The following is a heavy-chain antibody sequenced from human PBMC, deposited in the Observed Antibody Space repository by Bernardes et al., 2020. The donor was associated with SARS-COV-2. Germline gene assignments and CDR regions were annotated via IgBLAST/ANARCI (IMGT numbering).Heavy chain of an antibody. Sequence: GSLRLSCAASGFTFSSYAMSWVRQAPGKGLEWVSAISGSGGSTYYADSVKGRFTISRDNSKNTLYLQMNSLRAEDTAVYYCAKTGSLYCSSTSCYQKIGEYFQHWGQGTLVTVSS. CDR2: ISGSGGST. CDR1: GFTFSSYA. J-gene: IGHJ1*01. V-gene: IGHV3-23*01. CDR3: AKTGSLYCSSTSCYQKIGEYFQH. D-gene: IGHD2-2*01.